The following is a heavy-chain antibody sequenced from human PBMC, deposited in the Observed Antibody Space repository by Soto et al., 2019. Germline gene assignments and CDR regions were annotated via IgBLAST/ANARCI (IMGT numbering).Heavy chain of an antibody. J-gene: IGHJ3*02. D-gene: IGHD3-3*01. Sequence: EVQLVESGGGLVKPGGSLRLSCAASGFTFSSYSMNWVRQAPGKGLEWVSSISSSSSYIYYADSVKGRFTISRDNAKNSLYLQMNSLRAEDTAVYYCARNNYDFWSGYRQTACDIWGQGTMVTVSS. CDR1: GFTFSSYS. CDR3: ARNNYDFWSGYRQTACDI. CDR2: ISSSSSYI. V-gene: IGHV3-21*01.